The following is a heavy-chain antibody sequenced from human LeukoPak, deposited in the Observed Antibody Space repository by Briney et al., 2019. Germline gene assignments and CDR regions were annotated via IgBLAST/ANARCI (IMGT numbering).Heavy chain of an antibody. CDR2: IYSGGST. CDR1: GFTVSSNY. J-gene: IGHJ4*02. Sequence: GGSLRLSCAASGFTVSSNYMSWVRQAPGKGLEWVSVIYSGGSTYYADSVKGRFTISRDNSKNTLYLQMNSLRAEDTAVYYCARVRREWGIAAAGTPYYFDYWGQGTLVTVSS. V-gene: IGHV3-53*01. D-gene: IGHD6-13*01. CDR3: ARVRREWGIAAAGTPYYFDY.